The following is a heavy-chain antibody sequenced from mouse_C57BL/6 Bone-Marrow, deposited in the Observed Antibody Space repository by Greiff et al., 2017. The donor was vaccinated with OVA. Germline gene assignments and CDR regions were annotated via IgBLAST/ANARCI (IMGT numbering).Heavy chain of an antibody. CDR3: ARHGHRFAC. D-gene: IGHD3-3*01. V-gene: IGHV2-6-1*01. CDR2: IWSDGST. Sequence: QVQLQQSGPGLVAPSQSLSITCTVSGFSLTSYGVHWVRQPPGKGLEWLVVIWSDGSTTYNSAPKSRLSNSKYNSKSQVFLKMNSLQTDDAAMYYCARHGHRFACWGQGTLVTVSA. J-gene: IGHJ3*01. CDR1: GFSLTSYG.